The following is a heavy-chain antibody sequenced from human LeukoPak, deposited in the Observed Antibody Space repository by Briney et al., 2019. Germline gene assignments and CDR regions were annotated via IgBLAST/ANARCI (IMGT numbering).Heavy chain of an antibody. J-gene: IGHJ3*02. CDR2: IYPGDSDT. CDR1: GYSFTSYW. D-gene: IGHD3-10*01. Sequence: GESLKISCKGSGYSFTSYWIGWVRQMPGKGLEWMGIIYPGDSDTRYSPSFQGQVTISADKSISTAYLQWSSLKASDTAMYYCARPKRYGSGNYDAFDIWGQGTMVTVSS. CDR3: ARPKRYGSGNYDAFDI. V-gene: IGHV5-51*01.